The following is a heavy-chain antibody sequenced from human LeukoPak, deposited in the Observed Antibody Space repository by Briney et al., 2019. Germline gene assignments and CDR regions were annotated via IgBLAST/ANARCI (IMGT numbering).Heavy chain of an antibody. Sequence: PGGSLRLSCAASGFTFSSYAMSWVRQAPGKGLEWVSFISGSGGSTYYADSVKGRFTISRDNAKNSLYLQMNSLRVEDTAVYYCARAPTFSGWFDYWGQGTLVTVSS. CDR1: GFTFSSYA. V-gene: IGHV3-23*01. D-gene: IGHD6-19*01. CDR2: ISGSGGST. J-gene: IGHJ4*02. CDR3: ARAPTFSGWFDY.